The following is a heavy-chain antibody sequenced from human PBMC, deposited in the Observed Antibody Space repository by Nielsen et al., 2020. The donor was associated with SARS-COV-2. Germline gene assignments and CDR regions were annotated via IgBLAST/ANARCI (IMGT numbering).Heavy chain of an antibody. V-gene: IGHV4-30-4*01. J-gene: IGHJ4*02. Sequence: SETLSLTCTVSGGSISSGDDHWTWIRQPPGKGLEWIGYIYYTRNTDYNPSLESRVTISADTSKNQFSLKLTSVTAADTAFYYCARSRAVMTTFDTWGQGTLVSVSS. D-gene: IGHD2/OR15-2a*01. CDR1: GGSISSGDDH. CDR3: ARSRAVMTTFDT. CDR2: IYYTRNT.